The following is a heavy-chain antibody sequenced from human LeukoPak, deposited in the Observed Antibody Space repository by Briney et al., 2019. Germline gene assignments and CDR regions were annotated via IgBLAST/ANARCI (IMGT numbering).Heavy chain of an antibody. CDR2: ISSSSTYI. D-gene: IGHD5-18*01. CDR3: AIDPGTVDTAMVPVWDY. Sequence: GGSLRLSCAASWFTFSSYNMNLVRQPPGKGLEWVSSISSSSTYIYYADSVRGRFTIYRDNAKNSLYLQMNSLRGEDTAVYYCAIDPGTVDTAMVPVWDYWGQGTLVTVSS. CDR1: WFTFSSYN. V-gene: IGHV3-21*01. J-gene: IGHJ4*02.